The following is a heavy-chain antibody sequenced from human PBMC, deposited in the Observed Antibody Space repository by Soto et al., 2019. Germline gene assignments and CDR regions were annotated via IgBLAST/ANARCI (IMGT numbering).Heavy chain of an antibody. V-gene: IGHV3-53*01. J-gene: IGHJ3*01. CDR1: GFIVSSYY. CDR3: AKSGGNGWFADAFDV. Sequence: GSLRLSCAGSGFIVSSYYMSWVRQAPGKGLEWISVIYSGGSTYYADSVKGRFTISRDNSENTLYLQLNSLRAEDTAVYYCAKSGGNGWFADAFDVWGQGTMVTVSS. D-gene: IGHD6-19*01. CDR2: IYSGGST.